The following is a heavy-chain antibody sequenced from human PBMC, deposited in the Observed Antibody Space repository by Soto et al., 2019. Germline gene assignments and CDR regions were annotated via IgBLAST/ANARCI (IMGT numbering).Heavy chain of an antibody. V-gene: IGHV3-53*01. J-gene: IGHJ3*01. CDR1: GFIVSSYY. CDR3: AKSGGNGWFADAFDV. Sequence: GSLRLSCAGSGFIVSSYYMSWVRQAPGKGLEWISVIYSGGSTYYADSVKGRFTISRDNSENTLYLQLNSLRAEDTAVYYCAKSGGNGWFADAFDVWGQGTMVTVSS. D-gene: IGHD6-19*01. CDR2: IYSGGST.